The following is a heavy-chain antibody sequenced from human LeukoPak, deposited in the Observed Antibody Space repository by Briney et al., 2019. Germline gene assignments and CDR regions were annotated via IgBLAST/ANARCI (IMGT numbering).Heavy chain of an antibody. CDR2: IKQDGSEK. CDR3: AREVRRGSDYFDY. V-gene: IGHV3-7*01. J-gene: IGHJ4*02. CDR1: GFTFSSYW. D-gene: IGHD6-19*01. Sequence: GGSLRLSCAASGFTFSSYWMSWVRQAPGKGLEWVANIKQDGSEKYYVDSVKGRFTISRDNAENSLYLQMNSLRAEDTAVYYCAREVRRGSDYFDYWGQGTLVTVSS.